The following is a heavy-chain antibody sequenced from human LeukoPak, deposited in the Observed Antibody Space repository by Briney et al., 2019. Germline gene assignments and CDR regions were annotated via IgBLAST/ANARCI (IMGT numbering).Heavy chain of an antibody. CDR2: ISAYNGNT. CDR3: ARTHSSGWYSVGYYYMDV. CDR1: GYTFTSYG. D-gene: IGHD6-19*01. Sequence: ASVNVSCKASGYTFTSYGISWVRKAPGQGLEWMGWISAYNGNTNYAQKLQGRVTMTTDTSTSTAYMDLRSLRSDDTAVYYCARTHSSGWYSVGYYYMDVWGKGTTVTVSS. V-gene: IGHV1-18*01. J-gene: IGHJ6*03.